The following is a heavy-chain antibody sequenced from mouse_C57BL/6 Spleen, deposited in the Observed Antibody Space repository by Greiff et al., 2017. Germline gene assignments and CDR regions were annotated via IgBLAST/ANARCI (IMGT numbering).Heavy chain of an antibody. Sequence: QVQLQQSGAELVRPGTSVKVSCKASGYAFTNYLIEWVKQRPGQGLEWIGVINPGSGGTNYNEKFKGKATLTADKSSSTAYMQLSSLTSEDSSVYFCARSTTVVATRFDYWGQGTTLTVSS. CDR2: INPGSGGT. CDR3: ARSTTVVATRFDY. V-gene: IGHV1-54*01. D-gene: IGHD1-1*01. J-gene: IGHJ2*01. CDR1: GYAFTNYL.